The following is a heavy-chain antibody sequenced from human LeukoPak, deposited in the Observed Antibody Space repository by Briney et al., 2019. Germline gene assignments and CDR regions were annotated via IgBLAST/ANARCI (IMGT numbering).Heavy chain of an antibody. CDR1: GFTFSSYA. Sequence: PGGSLRLSCAASGFTFSSYAMSWVRQAPGKGLEWVSAISGSGGSTYYADSVKGRFTISRDNSKNTLYLQMNSLRAEDTAVYYCANSRYCSGGSCYEDDYWGQGTLVTVSS. V-gene: IGHV3-23*01. D-gene: IGHD2-15*01. J-gene: IGHJ4*02. CDR3: ANSRYCSGGSCYEDDY. CDR2: ISGSGGST.